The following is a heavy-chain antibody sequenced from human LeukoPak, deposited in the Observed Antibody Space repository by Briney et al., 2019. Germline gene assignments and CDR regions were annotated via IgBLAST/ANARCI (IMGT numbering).Heavy chain of an antibody. CDR1: GYTFTGYY. V-gene: IGHV1-2*02. D-gene: IGHD3-22*01. J-gene: IGHJ4*02. Sequence: ASVKVSCKASGYTFTGYYTHWVRQAPGQGLEWMGWINPNSGGTNYAQKFQGRVTMTRDTSISTAYMELSRLRSDDTAVYYCARDSYDSSGYVFDYWGQGTLVTVS. CDR3: ARDSYDSSGYVFDY. CDR2: INPNSGGT.